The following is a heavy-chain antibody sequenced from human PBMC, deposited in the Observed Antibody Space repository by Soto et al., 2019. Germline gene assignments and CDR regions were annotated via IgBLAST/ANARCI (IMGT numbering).Heavy chain of an antibody. CDR2: IWYDGSDK. D-gene: IGHD2-21*01. CDR3: ARGEGGRVVRYSYGMDV. Sequence: GGSLRLSCAASGFTFSSYGMHWVRQAPVKGLEWVAVIWYDGSDKYYADSVKGRFTISRDNSKNTLYLQMNSLRAEDTAVYYCARGEGGRVVRYSYGMDVWGQGTAVTVSS. V-gene: IGHV3-33*01. CDR1: GFTFSSYG. J-gene: IGHJ6*02.